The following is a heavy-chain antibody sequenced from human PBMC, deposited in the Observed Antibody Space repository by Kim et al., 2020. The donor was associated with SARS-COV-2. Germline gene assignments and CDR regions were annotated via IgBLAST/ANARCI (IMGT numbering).Heavy chain of an antibody. CDR3: AREVNYDSSGRYFQH. V-gene: IGHV4-4*07. D-gene: IGHD3-22*01. CDR2: IYNSGNT. Sequence: SETLSLTCTVSGGSITSYYWSWIRQPAGKGLEWIGLIYNSGNTNYNPSLKSRVTMSVDTSKNQFSLTLTSVTAADTAIYYCAREVNYDSSGRYFQHWGQGTLVTVS. J-gene: IGHJ1*01. CDR1: GGSITSYY.